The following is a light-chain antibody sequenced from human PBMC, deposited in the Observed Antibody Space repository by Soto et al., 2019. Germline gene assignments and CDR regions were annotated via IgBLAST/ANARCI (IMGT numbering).Light chain of an antibody. Sequence: QSVLTQPASVSGSPGQSITISCTGTISDVGSYNIVSWYQQHPGKAPKLMIYEGSKRPSGVSNRFSGSKFGNTASLTISGLRAEDEADYYCCSYAGSSYVFGTGTKLTVL. CDR3: CSYAGSSYV. CDR2: EGS. J-gene: IGLJ1*01. V-gene: IGLV2-23*01. CDR1: ISDVGSYNI.